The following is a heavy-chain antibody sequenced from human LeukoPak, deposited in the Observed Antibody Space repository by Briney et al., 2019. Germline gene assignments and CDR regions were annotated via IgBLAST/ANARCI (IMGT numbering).Heavy chain of an antibody. CDR2: IYPGESDI. J-gene: IGHJ6*03. CDR3: ARSIVGTITFYYYYMDV. D-gene: IGHD1-26*01. Sequence: GESLKISCKGSGYSFTNYWIGWVRQMPGKGLEWMGIIYPGESDIRYSPSFQGQVTISADKSINTAYLQWSSLKASDTAMYYCARSIVGTITFYYYYMDVWGKGTTVTVSS. V-gene: IGHV5-51*01. CDR1: GYSFTNYW.